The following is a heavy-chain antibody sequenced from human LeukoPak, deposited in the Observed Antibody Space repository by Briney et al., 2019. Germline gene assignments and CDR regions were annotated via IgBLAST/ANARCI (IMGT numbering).Heavy chain of an antibody. V-gene: IGHV3-23*01. D-gene: IGHD2-2*01. J-gene: IGHJ4*02. CDR2: ISTSGDNT. CDR3: ARKVYHRFDY. Sequence: GGSLRLSCAASGFTFSSYAMTWVRQAPGKGLEWVSAISTSGDNTYYADSVRGRFTIYRDDSKNTLYLQMNSLRADDTAVYYCARKVYHRFDYWGQGTLVTVSS. CDR1: GFTFSSYA.